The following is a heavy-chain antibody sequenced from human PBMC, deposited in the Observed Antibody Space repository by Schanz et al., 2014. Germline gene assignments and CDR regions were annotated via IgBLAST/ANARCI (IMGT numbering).Heavy chain of an antibody. CDR3: ARVVLGGDAFDI. D-gene: IGHD3-10*01. V-gene: IGHV4-34*01. J-gene: IGHJ3*02. CDR1: GGSFSGYY. Sequence: QVQLQQWGAGLLKPSETLSLTCAVYGGSFSGYYWTWIRQPPGKGLEWIGEIHHSGSTNYNPSLKRRVTIPMDTTKNRSSLKLSSATAADTAVYYCARVVLGGDAFDIWGQGTMVTVSS. CDR2: IHHSGST.